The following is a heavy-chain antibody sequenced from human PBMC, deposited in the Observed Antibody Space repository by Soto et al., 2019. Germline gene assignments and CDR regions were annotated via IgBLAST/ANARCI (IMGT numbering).Heavy chain of an antibody. CDR2: TYYRSKWLT. CDR1: GDSVSSNSAA. D-gene: IGHD6-19*01. Sequence: SQTLSLTCAISGDSVSSNSAAWNWISQSPSRGLEWLGRTYYRSKWLTGYAVSVESRITINPDTSENQFSLQLTSVTPEDTALYYCARDPGLGHAFDIWGQGTMVTVSS. CDR3: ARDPGLGHAFDI. J-gene: IGHJ3*02. V-gene: IGHV6-1*01.